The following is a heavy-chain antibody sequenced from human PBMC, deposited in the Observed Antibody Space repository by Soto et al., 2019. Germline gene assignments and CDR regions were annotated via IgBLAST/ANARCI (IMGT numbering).Heavy chain of an antibody. J-gene: IGHJ4*02. CDR1: GFTFNSNC. CDR2: ISHDGINQ. CDR3: AKEQASGQGSLDS. Sequence: XESLLLSGSASGFTFNSNCMHWVRQAPNRGPEWVARISHDGINQDNADSVNGRFTISRDNSKNALFLKMNSLRGDDKAVYYCAKEQASGQGSLDSWGQGTLVTVSA. V-gene: IGHV3-30*18.